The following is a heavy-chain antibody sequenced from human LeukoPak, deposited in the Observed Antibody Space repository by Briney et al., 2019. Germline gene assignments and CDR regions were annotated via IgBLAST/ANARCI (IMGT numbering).Heavy chain of an antibody. Sequence: SQTLSLTCTVSGGSISSGGYYWSWIRQHPGKGLEWIGYIYYSGSTYYNPSLKSRVTISVDTSKNQFSLKLSSVTAADTAVYYCARTIFGVVTLYGMDVWGQGTTVTVSS. V-gene: IGHV4-31*03. CDR3: ARTIFGVVTLYGMDV. CDR1: GGSISSGGYY. CDR2: IYYSGST. D-gene: IGHD3-3*01. J-gene: IGHJ6*02.